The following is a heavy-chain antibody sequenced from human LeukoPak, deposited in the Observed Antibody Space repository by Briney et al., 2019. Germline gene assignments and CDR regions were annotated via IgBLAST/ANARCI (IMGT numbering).Heavy chain of an antibody. V-gene: IGHV4-59*01. CDR1: GDSISDFY. Sequence: SETLSLTCTVSGDSISDFYWTWIRQPPGKGLESIGYISSNGTPTYNPSLKSRVTISADASKNQLSLIVTSVTAADTALYYCARVASSVSDIWGPGTLVIVSS. CDR3: ARVASSVSDI. J-gene: IGHJ3*02. D-gene: IGHD3-16*01. CDR2: ISSNGTP.